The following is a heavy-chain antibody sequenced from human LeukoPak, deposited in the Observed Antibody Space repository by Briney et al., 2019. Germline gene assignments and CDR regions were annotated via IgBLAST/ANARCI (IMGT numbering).Heavy chain of an antibody. J-gene: IGHJ3*02. CDR3: ARDMAVAGHDAFDI. D-gene: IGHD6-19*01. V-gene: IGHV3-11*06. CDR1: GFTFSDYY. CDR2: ISSSSSYI. Sequence: GGSLRLSCAASGFTFSDYYMSWIRQAPGKGLEWVSYISSSSSYIYYADSVKGRFTISRDNAKNSLYLQMNSLRAEDTAVYYCARDMAVAGHDAFDIWGQGTMVTVSS.